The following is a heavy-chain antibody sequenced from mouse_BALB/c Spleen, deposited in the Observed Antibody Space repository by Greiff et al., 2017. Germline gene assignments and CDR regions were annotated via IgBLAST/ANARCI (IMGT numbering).Heavy chain of an antibody. V-gene: IGHV2-2*02. CDR3: ARNRIPYYAMDY. Sequence: QVQLKESGPGLVQPSQSLSITCTVSGFSLTSYGVHWIRQSPGKGLEWLGVIWSGGSTDYNAAFISRLSISKDNSKSQVFFKMNSLQANDTAIYYCARNRIPYYAMDYWGQGTSVTVSS. CDR1: GFSLTSYG. J-gene: IGHJ4*01. CDR2: IWSGGST.